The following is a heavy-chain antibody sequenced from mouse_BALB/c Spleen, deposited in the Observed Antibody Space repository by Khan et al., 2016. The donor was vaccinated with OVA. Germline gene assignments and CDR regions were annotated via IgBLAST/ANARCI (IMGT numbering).Heavy chain of an antibody. J-gene: IGHJ3*01. CDR3: ARLGNA. CDR2: TTSGGSYT. D-gene: IGHD2-1*01. V-gene: IGHV5-6*01. Sequence: EVELVESGGDLVKPGGSLKLSCAASGFTFSSYGMSWVRQTPDKRLEWVATTTSGGSYTYYPDSVKGRFTISRDNAKNTLYLQMTSLKSEDPAMYYCARLGNAWGQGTLVTVSA. CDR1: GFTFSSYG.